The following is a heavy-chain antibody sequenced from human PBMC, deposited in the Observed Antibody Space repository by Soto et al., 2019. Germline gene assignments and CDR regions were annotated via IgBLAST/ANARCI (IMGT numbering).Heavy chain of an antibody. CDR2: IIPILGIA. Sequence: QVQLVQSGAEVKKPGSSVKVSCKASGGTFSSYTISWVRQAPGQGLEWMGRIIPILGIANYAQKFQGRVTITADKSTRTAYMELSSLRSEDTAVYYCARGPTHPYYDSSGYYRDWGQGTLVTVSS. J-gene: IGHJ4*02. CDR3: ARGPTHPYYDSSGYYRD. V-gene: IGHV1-69*02. CDR1: GGTFSSYT. D-gene: IGHD3-22*01.